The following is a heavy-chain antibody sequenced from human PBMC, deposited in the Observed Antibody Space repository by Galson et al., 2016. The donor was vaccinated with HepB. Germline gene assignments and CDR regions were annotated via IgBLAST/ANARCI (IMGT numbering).Heavy chain of an antibody. CDR3: AKMITLTYYYSFGMDV. Sequence: SLRLSCAASGFTFSSQAMSWVRQAPGKGLEWVSTIRHSGGSTYYADSGKGRFTISKDNSKKTLLLRMRGRRAEDTAVYYCAKMITLTYYYSFGMDVWGQGTTVTVSS. CDR2: IRHSGGST. D-gene: IGHD3-16*01. V-gene: IGHV3-23*01. CDR1: GFTFSSQA. J-gene: IGHJ6*02.